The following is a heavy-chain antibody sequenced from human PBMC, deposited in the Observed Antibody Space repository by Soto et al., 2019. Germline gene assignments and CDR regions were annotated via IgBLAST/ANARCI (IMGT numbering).Heavy chain of an antibody. CDR1: EGTFNSYA. Sequence: QAQVVQSGAEVRKPGSSVKLSCKASEGTFNSYASAWVRQAPGQGLEWMGGIIPYYNTLNYAQKFQDRVTITADDSTNTVYMELSSLRSDDTAVYFCASGASRWYPYFFDSCAHGTLVTVSS. CDR2: IIPYYNTL. J-gene: IGHJ4*01. V-gene: IGHV1-69*01. CDR3: ASGASRWYPYFFDS. D-gene: IGHD6-13*01.